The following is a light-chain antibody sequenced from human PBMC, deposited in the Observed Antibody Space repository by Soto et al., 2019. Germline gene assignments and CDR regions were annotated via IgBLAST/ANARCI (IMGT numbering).Light chain of an antibody. CDR1: QSVDNF. Sequence: EIMLTQSPATLSVSPGDRATLSCRASQSVDNFLSWYQQKPGQAPRLFIYDASSRAAGIPARFSGSGSGTEFTLTISSLQSEDFAVYYCQQYNNWPQTFGQGTKVDIK. CDR3: QQYNNWPQT. V-gene: IGKV3-15*01. CDR2: DAS. J-gene: IGKJ1*01.